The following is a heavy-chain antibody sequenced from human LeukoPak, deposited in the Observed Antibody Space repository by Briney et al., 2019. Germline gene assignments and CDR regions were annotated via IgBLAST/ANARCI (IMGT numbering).Heavy chain of an antibody. D-gene: IGHD2-8*02. CDR2: IIPIFGTA. Sequence: SVKVSCKASGGTFSSYAISWVRQAPGQGLEWMGGIIPIFGTANYAQKFQGRVTITADESTSTAYMELSSLRSEDTAVYYCARTSVLVGYFDYWGQGTLVTVSS. J-gene: IGHJ4*02. CDR3: ARTSVLVGYFDY. V-gene: IGHV1-69*13. CDR1: GGTFSSYA.